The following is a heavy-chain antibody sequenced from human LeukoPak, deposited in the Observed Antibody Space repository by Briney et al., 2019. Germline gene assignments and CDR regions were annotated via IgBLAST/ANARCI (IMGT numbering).Heavy chain of an antibody. CDR1: GFTVSGNY. V-gene: IGHV3-53*01. J-gene: IGHJ4*02. CDR3: ARDDSRGVDY. Sequence: PGGSLRLSCAASGFTVSGNYMSWVRQAPGKGLEWVSLIYSGGDTYYADSVKGRFTISRDNSKSTLYLQMNSLRAEDTAVYYCARDDSRGVDYWGQGTLVTVSS. CDR2: IYSGGDT. D-gene: IGHD2-21*02.